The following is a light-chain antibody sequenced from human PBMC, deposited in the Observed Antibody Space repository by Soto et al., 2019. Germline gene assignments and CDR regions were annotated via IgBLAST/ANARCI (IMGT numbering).Light chain of an antibody. CDR1: SGHSSYA. Sequence: QLVLTQSPSASASLGASVKLTCTLSSGHSSYAIAWHQQQPEKGPRYLMKLNSDGSHSKGDGIPDRFSGSSSGAERYLTISSLQSEDEADYYCQTWGTGIPHWVFGGGTKVTVL. CDR3: QTWGTGIPHWV. CDR2: LNSDGSH. V-gene: IGLV4-69*01. J-gene: IGLJ3*02.